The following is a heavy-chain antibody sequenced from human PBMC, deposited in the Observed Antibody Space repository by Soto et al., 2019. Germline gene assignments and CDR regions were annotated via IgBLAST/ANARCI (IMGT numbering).Heavy chain of an antibody. CDR1: GFTFSDYY. D-gene: IGHD3-3*01. V-gene: IGHV3-11*01. J-gene: IGHJ6*02. CDR3: ARVVDFWSGYPRTYYYYGMDV. CDR2: ISSSGSTI. Sequence: PGGSLRLSCAASGFTFSDYYMSWIRQAPGKGLEWVSYISSSGSTIYYADSVKGRFTISRDNAKNSLYLQMNSLRAEDTAVYYCARVVDFWSGYPRTYYYYGMDVWGQGTTVTVSS.